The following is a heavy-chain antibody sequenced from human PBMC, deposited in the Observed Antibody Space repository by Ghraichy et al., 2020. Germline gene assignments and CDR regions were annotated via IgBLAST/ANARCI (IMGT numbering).Heavy chain of an antibody. CDR1: GGSISNYY. J-gene: IGHJ2*01. CDR3: ARLLNVVTWYFDL. CDR2: IYYSGST. Sequence: SETLSLTCTVSGGSISNYYWSWIRQPPGKGLEWIGYIYYSGSTNYNPSLKSRVTLSADTSKNQFSLKVSSVTAADTAVYYCARLLNVVTWYFDLWGRGTLVTVSS. V-gene: IGHV4-59*01. D-gene: IGHD2-21*01.